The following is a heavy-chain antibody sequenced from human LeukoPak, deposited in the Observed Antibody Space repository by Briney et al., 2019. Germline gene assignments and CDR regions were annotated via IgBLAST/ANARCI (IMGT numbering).Heavy chain of an antibody. V-gene: IGHV4-31*03. CDR1: GGSISSGGYY. CDR3: ARLEGFCPNGVCYRPKWTGFDP. CDR2: IYYSGST. D-gene: IGHD2-8*01. J-gene: IGHJ5*02. Sequence: PSETLSLTCTVSGGSISSGGYYWSWIRQHPGKGLEWIGYIYYSGSTHYNSSLKSRVTISVDTSKNQFSLKLTSVTAADTAVYFCARLEGFCPNGVCYRPKWTGFDPWGQGTLVTVSS.